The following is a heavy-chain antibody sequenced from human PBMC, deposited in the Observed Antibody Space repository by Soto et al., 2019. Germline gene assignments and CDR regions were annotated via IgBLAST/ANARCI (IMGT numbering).Heavy chain of an antibody. Sequence: ASVKVSCKVSGYTLTELSMKWVRQAPGKGQEWMGGFDPEDGETIYAQKFQVRVTMTEDTSTDTAYMELSSLRSEDTAFYYCATAGDYESGFDPWGQGTLVTISS. V-gene: IGHV1-24*01. D-gene: IGHD4-17*01. CDR3: ATAGDYESGFDP. CDR1: GYTLTELS. J-gene: IGHJ5*02. CDR2: FDPEDGET.